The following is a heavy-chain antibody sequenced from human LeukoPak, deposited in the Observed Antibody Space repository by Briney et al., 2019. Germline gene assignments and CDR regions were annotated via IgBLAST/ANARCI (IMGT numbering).Heavy chain of an antibody. CDR3: ARDKYYGSGNYGKYNWFDP. J-gene: IGHJ5*02. V-gene: IGHV4-34*01. Sequence: PSETLSLTCAVYGGSFSGYYWGWIRQPPGKGLEWIGSIYYSGSTYYNPSLKSRVTISVDTSKNQFSLKLSSVTAADTAVYYCARDKYYGSGNYGKYNWFDPWGQGALVTVSS. CDR1: GGSFSGYY. D-gene: IGHD3-10*01. CDR2: IYYSGST.